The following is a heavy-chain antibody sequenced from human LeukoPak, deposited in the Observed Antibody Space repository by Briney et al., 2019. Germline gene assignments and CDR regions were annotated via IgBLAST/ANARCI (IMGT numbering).Heavy chain of an antibody. J-gene: IGHJ4*02. D-gene: IGHD6-19*01. CDR2: IRSKAYGGTT. Sequence: RSGGSLRLSCTASGFTFGNYAMSWVRQAPGKGLEWVGFIRSKAYGGTTEYAASVKGRFTISRDDSKSIAYLQMNSLKTEDTAVYYCTRAGYSSGWSFWGQGTLVTVSS. V-gene: IGHV3-49*04. CDR1: GFTFGNYA. CDR3: TRAGYSSGWSF.